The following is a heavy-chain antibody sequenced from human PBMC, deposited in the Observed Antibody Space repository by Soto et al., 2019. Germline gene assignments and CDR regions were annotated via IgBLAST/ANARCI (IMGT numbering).Heavy chain of an antibody. CDR2: IIPIFGTA. CDR1: GGTFSSYA. V-gene: IGHV1-69*01. J-gene: IGHJ6*02. CDR3: AAKYSSSSVVYYGMDV. D-gene: IGHD6-6*01. Sequence: QVQLVQSGAEVKKPGSSVKVSCKASGGTFSSYAISWVRQAPGQGLEWMGGIIPIFGTANYAQKFQCRVTITADESTSTAYLELSSLRSEDTAVYYCAAKYSSSSVVYYGMDVWGQGTTVTVSS.